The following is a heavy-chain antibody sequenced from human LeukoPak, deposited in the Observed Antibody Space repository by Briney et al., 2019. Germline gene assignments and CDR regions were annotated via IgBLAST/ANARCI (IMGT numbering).Heavy chain of an antibody. D-gene: IGHD1-1*01. CDR2: IYTSGST. V-gene: IGHV4-61*02. Sequence: SETLSLTCTVSGGSISSSSYYWSWIRQPAGKGLEWIGRIYTSGSTNYNPSLKSRVTMSVDTSKNQFSLKLSSVTAADTAVYYCARGRVQYFDYWGQGTLVTVSS. CDR1: GGSISSSSYY. CDR3: ARGRVQYFDY. J-gene: IGHJ4*02.